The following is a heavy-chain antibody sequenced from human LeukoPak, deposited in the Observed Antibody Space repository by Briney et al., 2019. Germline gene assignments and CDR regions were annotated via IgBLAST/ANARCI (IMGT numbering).Heavy chain of an antibody. V-gene: IGHV4-4*07. Sequence: PSETLSLTCTVSGGSISSYYWSWIRQPAGKGLEWIGRIYTSGSTNYNPSLKSRVTMSVDTSKNQFSLKLSSVTAADTAVYYCARHRIAVAGSDAFDIWGQGTMVTVSS. D-gene: IGHD6-19*01. CDR1: GGSISSYY. CDR2: IYTSGST. J-gene: IGHJ3*02. CDR3: ARHRIAVAGSDAFDI.